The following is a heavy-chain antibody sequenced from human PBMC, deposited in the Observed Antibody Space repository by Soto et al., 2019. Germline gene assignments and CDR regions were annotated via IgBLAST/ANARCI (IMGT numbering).Heavy chain of an antibody. CDR2: ISRDGKNK. J-gene: IGHJ4*02. CDR1: GFTFSRYA. CDR3: ARSGNSAVADSFDF. D-gene: IGHD3-10*01. Sequence: GESLKISCAGSGFTFSRYAIHWVRQAPGKGLEWVAVISRDGKNKYYVDSVKGRFTVSRDDSQNTLYLHMNSLRREDTAVYYCARSGNSAVADSFDFWGQGTLVTVSS. V-gene: IGHV3-30*04.